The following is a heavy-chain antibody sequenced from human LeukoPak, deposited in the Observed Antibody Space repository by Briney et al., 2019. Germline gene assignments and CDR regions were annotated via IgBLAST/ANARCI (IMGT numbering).Heavy chain of an antibody. CDR2: IYHSGST. Sequence: PSETLSLTCAVSGYSISSGYYWGWIRQPPGKGLEWIGSIYHSGSTYYNPSLKSRVTISVDTSKNQFSLKLSSVTAADTAVYSCARIIREMATIRNQSIFNLWGRGTLVTVSS. CDR3: ARIIREMATIRNQSIFNL. CDR1: GYSISSGYY. V-gene: IGHV4-38-2*01. D-gene: IGHD5-24*01. J-gene: IGHJ2*01.